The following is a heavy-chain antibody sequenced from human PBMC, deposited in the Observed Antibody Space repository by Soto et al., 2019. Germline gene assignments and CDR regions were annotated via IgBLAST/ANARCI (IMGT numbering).Heavy chain of an antibody. CDR1: GGSVSSGSYY. CDR3: ARVLAARPGKYYFDY. V-gene: IGHV4-61*01. D-gene: IGHD6-6*01. Sequence: SETLSLTCTVSGGSVSSGSYYWSWIRQPPGKGLEWIGYIYYSGSTNYNPSLKSRVTISVDTSKNQFSLKLSSVTAADTAVYYCARVLAARPGKYYFDYWGQGTLVTVSS. J-gene: IGHJ4*02. CDR2: IYYSGST.